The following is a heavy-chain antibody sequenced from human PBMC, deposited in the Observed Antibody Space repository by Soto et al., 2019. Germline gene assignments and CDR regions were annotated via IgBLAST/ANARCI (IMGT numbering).Heavy chain of an antibody. D-gene: IGHD1-20*01. V-gene: IGHV3-73*01. J-gene: IGHJ5*02. Sequence: QPGGSLRLSCAASGLILSGSAVHWVRQASGKGLEWVGRSRSKVNSYATAYAASVRGRFIISRDESKNMAYLQMNSLKTEDTAVYYCTRLRPDNTFNWFDLWGQGT. CDR3: TRLRPDNTFNWFDL. CDR2: SRSKVNSYAT. CDR1: GLILSGSA.